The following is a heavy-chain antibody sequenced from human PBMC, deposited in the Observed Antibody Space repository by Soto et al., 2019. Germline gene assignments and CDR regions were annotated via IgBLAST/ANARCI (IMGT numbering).Heavy chain of an antibody. CDR1: GYTFTSYG. J-gene: IGHJ6*02. V-gene: IGHV1-18*01. CDR3: AREGVAPYYYYGMDV. D-gene: IGHD5-12*01. CDR2: ISAYNGNT. Sequence: QVQLVQSGAEVKKPGASVKVSCKASGYTFTSYGISWVRQAPGQGLEWMGWISAYNGNTNYAQTFQGRVTMTTDTSTSTVHMEVRSLRSDDTAVYYCAREGVAPYYYYGMDVWGQGTPVTVSS.